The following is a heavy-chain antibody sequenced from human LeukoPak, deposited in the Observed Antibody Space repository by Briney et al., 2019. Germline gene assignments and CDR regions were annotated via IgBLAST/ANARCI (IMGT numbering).Heavy chain of an antibody. J-gene: IGHJ4*02. CDR1: GGTFNTSP. CDR3: AKAVVIVPTATPFDY. V-gene: IGHV1-69*01. D-gene: IGHD2-2*01. CDR2: IIPFFGTA. Sequence: GASVKVSCKASGGTFNTSPLSWLRQAPGQGPEWMGGIIPFFGTANYAQKFQDRVTITADASSSTAYMELSSLRAEDTAVYYCAKAVVIVPTATPFDYWGQGTLVTVSS.